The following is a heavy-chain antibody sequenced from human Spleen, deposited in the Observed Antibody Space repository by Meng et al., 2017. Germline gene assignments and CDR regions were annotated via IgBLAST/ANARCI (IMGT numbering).Heavy chain of an antibody. D-gene: IGHD3-22*01. Sequence: TLSLTCTVSGCSIISGRYYWSWIRPPAGKGLEWIGRIYISGSTNYNPSLRSRVTLSVDTSKNQFTLKLNSVTDADTTVYYSAKGGIYDSSGSRDAFDIWGQGTMVTVSS. CDR3: AKGGIYDSSGSRDAFDI. J-gene: IGHJ3*02. V-gene: IGHV4-61*02. CDR1: GCSIISGRYY. CDR2: IYISGST.